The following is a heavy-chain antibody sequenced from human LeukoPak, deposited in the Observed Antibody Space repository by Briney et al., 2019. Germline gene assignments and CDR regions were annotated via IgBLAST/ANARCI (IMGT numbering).Heavy chain of an antibody. CDR1: GGSISSYY. D-gene: IGHD4-17*01. Sequence: SETLSLTCIVSGGSISSYYWSWIRQPPGKGLEWIGYIYYSGSTNYNPSLKSRVTISVDTSKNQFSLKLSSVTAADTAVCYCARSPRYGDGAFDIWGQGTMVTVSS. CDR2: IYYSGST. V-gene: IGHV4-59*01. CDR3: ARSPRYGDGAFDI. J-gene: IGHJ3*02.